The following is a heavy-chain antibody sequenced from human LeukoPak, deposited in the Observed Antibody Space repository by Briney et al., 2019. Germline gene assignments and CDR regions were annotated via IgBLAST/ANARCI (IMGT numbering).Heavy chain of an antibody. CDR3: ARDVVVAMVRGGGGNYFDY. CDR1: GFSFSSYE. J-gene: IGHJ4*02. CDR2: ISSSGSTK. D-gene: IGHD3-10*01. Sequence: GGSLRLSCAASGFSFSSYEMNWVRQAPGKGLERVSYISSSGSTKYYADSVKGRFTISRDNSKNTLYLQMNSLRAEDTAVYYCARDVVVAMVRGGGGNYFDYWGRGTLVTVSS. V-gene: IGHV3-48*03.